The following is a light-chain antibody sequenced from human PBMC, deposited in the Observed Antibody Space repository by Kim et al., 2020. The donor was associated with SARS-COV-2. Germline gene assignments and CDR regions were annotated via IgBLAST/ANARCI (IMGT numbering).Light chain of an antibody. J-gene: IGKJ2*01. CDR1: QIIGNS. Sequence: GTPEDQVTITCQASQIIGNSLHRYQQKPDQAPKLLIKYASQSISGVPSRFIGGGSGTNFTLTINSLEAEDAATYYCHQTSSLPYTFGQGTKLEI. CDR2: YAS. CDR3: HQTSSLPYT. V-gene: IGKV6-21*02.